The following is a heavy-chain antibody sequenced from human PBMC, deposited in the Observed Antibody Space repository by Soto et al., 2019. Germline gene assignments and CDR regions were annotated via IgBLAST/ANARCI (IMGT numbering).Heavy chain of an antibody. D-gene: IGHD3-22*01. CDR3: ARLFSYDSSGYYYDYYYGMDV. CDR2: IDPSDSYT. CDR1: GYSFTSYW. V-gene: IGHV5-10-1*01. J-gene: IGHJ6*02. Sequence: GESLKISCKGSGYSFTSYWISWVRQMPVKGLEWMGRIDPSDSYTNYSPSFQGHVTISADKSISTAYLQWSSLKASDTAMYYCARLFSYDSSGYYYDYYYGMDVWGQGTTVTVSS.